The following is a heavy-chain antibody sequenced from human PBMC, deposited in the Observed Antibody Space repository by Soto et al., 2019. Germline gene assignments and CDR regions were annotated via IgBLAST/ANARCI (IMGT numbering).Heavy chain of an antibody. CDR1: ISTFSTHA. CDR3: ARGKGMEENYYYYGLDI. D-gene: IGHD1-1*01. Sequence: ASVKSSFTPSISTFSTHAMHSVTQDPGQSFEWMGWINGGTGQTKHSHRFQDRVTITRDTSASTAYMELSSLRSEDTAVYYCARGKGMEENYYYYGLDIWGQGTTVTVS. CDR2: INGGTGQT. J-gene: IGHJ6*02. V-gene: IGHV1-3*01.